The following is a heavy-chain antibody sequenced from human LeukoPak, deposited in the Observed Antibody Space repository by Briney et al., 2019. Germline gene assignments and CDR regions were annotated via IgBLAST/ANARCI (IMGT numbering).Heavy chain of an antibody. Sequence: PGGSLRLSCAASGFTFSSYGMSWVRQAPGKGLEWASAISGSGGSTYYADSVKGRFTISRDNSENTLYLQMNSLRAEDTAVYYCAKGRGWEASYYYYYMDVWGKGTTVTISS. V-gene: IGHV3-23*01. CDR1: GFTFSSYG. D-gene: IGHD1-26*01. CDR2: ISGSGGST. CDR3: AKGRGWEASYYYYYMDV. J-gene: IGHJ6*03.